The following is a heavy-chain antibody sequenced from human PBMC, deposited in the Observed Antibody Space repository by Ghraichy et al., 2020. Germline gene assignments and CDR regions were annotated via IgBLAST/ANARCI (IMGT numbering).Heavy chain of an antibody. CDR2: ISSSGSTI. CDR1: GFTFSDYY. CDR3: ARDPLDWSGYYYYYGMDV. V-gene: IGHV3-11*01. J-gene: IGHJ6*02. Sequence: GGSLRLSCAASGFTFSDYYMSWIRQAPGKGLEWVSYISSSGSTIYYADSVKGRFTISRDNAKNSLYLQMNSLRAEDTAVYYCARDPLDWSGYYYYYGMDVWGQGTTVTVSS. D-gene: IGHD3-9*01.